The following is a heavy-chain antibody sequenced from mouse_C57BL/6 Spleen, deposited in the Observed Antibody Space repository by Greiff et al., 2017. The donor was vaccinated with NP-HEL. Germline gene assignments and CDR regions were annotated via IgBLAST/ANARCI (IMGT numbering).Heavy chain of an antibody. J-gene: IGHJ4*01. Sequence: EVKLMESGGGLVKPGGSLKLSCAASGFTFSSYAMSWVRQTPEKRLEWVATISDGGSYTYYPDNVKGRFTISRDNAKNNLYLQMSHLKSEDTAMYYCAREDYDYDAMDYWGQGTSVTVSS. CDR2: ISDGGSYT. V-gene: IGHV5-4*01. D-gene: IGHD1-1*02. CDR3: AREDYDYDAMDY. CDR1: GFTFSSYA.